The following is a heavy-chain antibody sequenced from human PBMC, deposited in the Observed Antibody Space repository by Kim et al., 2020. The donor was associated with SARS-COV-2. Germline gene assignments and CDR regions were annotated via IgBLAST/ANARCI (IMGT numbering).Heavy chain of an antibody. Sequence: KGRITISRDNAKNSLYLQMNSLRAEDTALYYCAKADYYDSSGSPPSDYWGQGTLVTVSS. V-gene: IGHV3-9*01. D-gene: IGHD3-22*01. CDR3: AKADYYDSSGSPPSDY. J-gene: IGHJ4*02.